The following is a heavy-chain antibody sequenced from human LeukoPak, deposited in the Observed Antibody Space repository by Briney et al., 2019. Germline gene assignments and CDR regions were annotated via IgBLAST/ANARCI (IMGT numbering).Heavy chain of an antibody. J-gene: IGHJ6*03. D-gene: IGHD3-3*01. V-gene: IGHV4-39*02. Sequence: SETLSLTCTVSGGSISSSSYYWGWDRQPPGRGLEWIGSIYYSGSTYYNPSLKSRVTISVDTSKNQFSLKLSSVTAADTAVYYCARDTYYDFWRGNSDSFYMDVWGKGTTVTVSS. CDR3: ARDTYYDFWRGNSDSFYMDV. CDR2: IYYSGST. CDR1: GGSISSSSYY.